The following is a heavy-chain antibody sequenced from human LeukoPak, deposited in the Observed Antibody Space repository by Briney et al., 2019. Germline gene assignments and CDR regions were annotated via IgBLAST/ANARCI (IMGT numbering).Heavy chain of an antibody. CDR1: GFTFSSYG. Sequence: GGSLRLSCAASGFTFSSYGMHWVRQAPGKGLEWVAVIWYDGSNKYYADSVKGRFTISRDNAKNSLYLQMNRLRVEDTALYYCARDSLEYTTSSAAYWGQGALVTVSS. CDR3: ARDSLEYTTSSAAY. D-gene: IGHD6-13*01. CDR2: IWYDGSNK. J-gene: IGHJ4*02. V-gene: IGHV3-33*01.